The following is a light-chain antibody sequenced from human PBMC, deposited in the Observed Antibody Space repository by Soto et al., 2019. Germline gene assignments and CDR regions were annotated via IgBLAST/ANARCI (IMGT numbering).Light chain of an antibody. Sequence: QAVVTQEPSLTVSPGGTVVLTCGSSTGTVTSGHYPYWFQQKPGQAPRTLIYETNKKLSWTAARFSGSLLGGKAALTLSGAQPEDEAEYYCLVSYSGARVFGGGTKVTVL. V-gene: IGLV7-46*01. J-gene: IGLJ2*01. CDR1: TGTVTSGHY. CDR2: ETN. CDR3: LVSYSGARV.